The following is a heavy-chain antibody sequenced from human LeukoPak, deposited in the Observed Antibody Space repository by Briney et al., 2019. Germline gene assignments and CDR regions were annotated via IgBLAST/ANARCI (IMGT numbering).Heavy chain of an antibody. Sequence: PGGSLRLSCAASGFTFSSYWMSWVRQAPGKGLEWVANIKQDGSEKYYVDSVKGRFTISRDNAKNSLYLQMNSLRAEDTAVYYCARSTTTHPEYCSGGSCSAFDYWGQGTLVTVSS. V-gene: IGHV3-7*01. CDR1: GFTFSSYW. CDR2: IKQDGSEK. CDR3: ARSTTTHPEYCSGGSCSAFDY. J-gene: IGHJ4*02. D-gene: IGHD2-15*01.